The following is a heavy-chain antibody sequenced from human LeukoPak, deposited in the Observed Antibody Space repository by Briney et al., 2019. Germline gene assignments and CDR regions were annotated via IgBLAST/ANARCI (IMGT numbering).Heavy chain of an antibody. V-gene: IGHV3-48*04. J-gene: IGHJ3*02. Sequence: PGGSLRLSCAASGFTFSSYSMNWVRQAPGKGLEWVSYISSSSSTIYYADSVKGRFTISRDNAKNSLYLQMNSLRAEDTAVYYCARDRAYSPGYSSSWYTPSDAFDIWGQGTMVTVSS. CDR3: ARDRAYSPGYSSSWYTPSDAFDI. CDR1: GFTFSSYS. D-gene: IGHD6-13*01. CDR2: ISSSSSTI.